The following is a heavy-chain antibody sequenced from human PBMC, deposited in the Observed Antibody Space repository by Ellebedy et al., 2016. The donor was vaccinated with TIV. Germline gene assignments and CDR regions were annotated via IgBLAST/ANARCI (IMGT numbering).Heavy chain of an antibody. CDR2: ISGSGGST. CDR3: AKDLDIVVVPAAMPLDV. J-gene: IGHJ6*04. CDR1: GFTFSSYA. D-gene: IGHD2-2*01. V-gene: IGHV3-23*01. Sequence: GGSLRLXCAASGFTFSSYAMSWVRQAPGKGLEWVSAISGSGGSTYYADSVKGRFTISRDNSKNTLYLQMNSLRAEDTAVYYCAKDLDIVVVPAAMPLDVWGKGTTVTVSS.